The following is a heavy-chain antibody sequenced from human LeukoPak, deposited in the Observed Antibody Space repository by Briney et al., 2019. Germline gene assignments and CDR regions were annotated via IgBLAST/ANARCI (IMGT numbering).Heavy chain of an antibody. CDR1: GDSVSSGSSY. CDR2: IYNSGST. J-gene: IGHJ6*02. Sequence: SETLSLTCTVSGDSVSSGSSYWSWIRQPPGKGLEWIGHIYNSGSTIYNPSLKSRVTISVDTSRTQFYLKMTSLTAADTAVYFCARLRDSDTSAYRGVDAWGQGTTVTVSS. CDR3: ARLRDSDTSAYRGVDA. D-gene: IGHD3-16*01. V-gene: IGHV4-61*01.